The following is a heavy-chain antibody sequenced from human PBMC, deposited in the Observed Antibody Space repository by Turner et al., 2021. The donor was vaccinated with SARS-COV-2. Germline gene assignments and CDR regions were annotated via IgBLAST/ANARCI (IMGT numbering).Heavy chain of an antibody. J-gene: IGHJ4*02. CDR1: GGSLRGYY. CDR3: ARGDDPRKSGVV. D-gene: IGHD3-3*01. CDR2: VHPYGTT. V-gene: IGHV4-34*01. Sequence: QVQLQQWGAGTLKPSATLSLICAVNGGSLRGYYGTWIRQPTGKVLEWIGEVHPYGTTYYNPSLKSRVSMSVDTSKNQFSLKLNSVTAADTAVYYWARGDDPRKSGVVWGQGTLVTVSS.